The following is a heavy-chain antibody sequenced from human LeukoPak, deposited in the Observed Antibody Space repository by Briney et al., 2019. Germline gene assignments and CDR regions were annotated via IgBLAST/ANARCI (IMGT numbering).Heavy chain of an antibody. J-gene: IGHJ4*02. CDR3: GRATMGVDY. Sequence: SQTLSLTCAVSGGSISSGGYSWSWIRQPPGKGLEWIGYIYYSGSTYYNPSLKSRATISVDTSKNQFSLKLSSVTAADTAVYYCGRATMGVDYWGQGTLVTVSS. D-gene: IGHD1-26*01. V-gene: IGHV4-30-4*07. CDR2: IYYSGST. CDR1: GGSISSGGYS.